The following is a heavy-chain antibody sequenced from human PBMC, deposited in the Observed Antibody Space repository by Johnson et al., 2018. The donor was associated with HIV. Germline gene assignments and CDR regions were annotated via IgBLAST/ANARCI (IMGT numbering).Heavy chain of an antibody. CDR3: ARVIYKFWSGPHAFDI. D-gene: IGHD3-3*01. V-gene: IGHV3-33*01. CDR2: IRYDGSNK. Sequence: QVQLLESGGGVVQPGRSLRLSCAASGFTFITYGMHWVRQAPGKGLEWVAFIRYDGSNKYYADSVKGRFTISRDNSKNTLYLQMNSLRAEDTAVYYCARVIYKFWSGPHAFDIWGQGTMVTVSS. CDR1: GFTFITYG. J-gene: IGHJ3*02.